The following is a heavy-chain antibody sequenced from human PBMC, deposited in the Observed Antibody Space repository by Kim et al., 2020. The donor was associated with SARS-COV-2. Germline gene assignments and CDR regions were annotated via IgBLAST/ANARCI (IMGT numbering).Heavy chain of an antibody. CDR3: ARDDYGDYERYYYYGMDV. CDR2: IKQDGSEK. D-gene: IGHD4-17*01. J-gene: IGHJ6*02. V-gene: IGHV3-7*01. CDR1: GFTFSSYW. Sequence: GGSLRLSCAASGFTFSSYWMSWVRQAPGKGLEWVANIKQDGSEKYYVDSVKGRFTISRDNAKNSLYLQMNSLRAEDTAVYYCARDDYGDYERYYYYGMDVWGPGTTVTVSS.